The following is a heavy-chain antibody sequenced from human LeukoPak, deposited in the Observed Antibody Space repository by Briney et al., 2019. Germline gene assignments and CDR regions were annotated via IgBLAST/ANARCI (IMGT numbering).Heavy chain of an antibody. D-gene: IGHD1-26*01. CDR3: ARGYSGSYRGGY. CDR1: GFIFSSYS. V-gene: IGHV3-21*01. J-gene: IGHJ4*02. CDR2: ISSSSSYI. Sequence: GGSLRLSCAASGFIFSSYSMNWVRQAPGKGLEWVSSISSSSSYIYYADSVKGRFTISRDNAKNSLYLQMNSLRAEDTAVYYCARGYSGSYRGGYWGQGTLVTVSS.